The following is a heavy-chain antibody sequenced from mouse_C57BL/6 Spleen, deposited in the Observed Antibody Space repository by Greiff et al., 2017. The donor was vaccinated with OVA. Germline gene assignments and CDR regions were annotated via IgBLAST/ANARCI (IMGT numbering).Heavy chain of an antibody. CDR3: ARGSNYWYFDV. CDR1: GYTFTSYW. J-gene: IGHJ1*03. CDR2: IDPSDSYT. V-gene: IGHV1-59*01. Sequence: QVQLKQPGAELVRPGTSVKLSCKASGYTFTSYWMHWVKQRPGQGLEWIGVIDPSDSYTNYNQKFKGKATLTVDTSSSTAYMQLSSLTSEDSAVYYCARGSNYWYFDVWGTGTTVTVSS. D-gene: IGHD2-5*01.